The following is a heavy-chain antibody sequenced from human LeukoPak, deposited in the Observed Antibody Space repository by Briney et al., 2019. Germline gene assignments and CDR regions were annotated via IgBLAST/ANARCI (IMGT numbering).Heavy chain of an antibody. V-gene: IGHV3-21*01. J-gene: IGHJ4*02. CDR1: GFTFSSYW. Sequence: GGSLRLSCAASGFTFSSYWMNWVRRAPGKGLEWVSSISSSSSYIYYADSVKGRFTISRDNAKNSLYLQMNSLRAEDTAVYYCARDGFWSGYYTDYWGQGTLVTVSS. CDR3: ARDGFWSGYYTDY. D-gene: IGHD3-3*01. CDR2: ISSSSSYI.